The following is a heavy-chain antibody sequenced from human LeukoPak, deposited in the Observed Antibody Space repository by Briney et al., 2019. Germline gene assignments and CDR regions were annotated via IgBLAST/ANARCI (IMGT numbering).Heavy chain of an antibody. J-gene: IGHJ4*02. Sequence: SVKVSCKASGGTFSSYAISWVRQAPGQGLEWMGRINPNCGEANYAQKFQGRFTITTDKSTSTAYMQLSSLRAEDTAGYYCERARGVVTGPLDCWGQGTLVTVSS. V-gene: IGHV1-69*05. D-gene: IGHD4-23*01. CDR3: ERARGVVTGPLDC. CDR2: INPNCGEA. CDR1: GGTFSSYA.